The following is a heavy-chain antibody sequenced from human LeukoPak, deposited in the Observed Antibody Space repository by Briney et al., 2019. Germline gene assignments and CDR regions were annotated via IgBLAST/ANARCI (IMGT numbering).Heavy chain of an antibody. D-gene: IGHD2-15*01. V-gene: IGHV5-51*01. CDR2: IYPGESDT. CDR1: GYIFTSYW. CDR3: ARHPIRRHCSGGTCYATKDGFDI. Sequence: GAALKISCKGSGYIFTSYWIGWGRQLPGKGLEWMGIIYPGESDTRYSPSFQGQVIISADKAINNAFLHWSSLKASDTAMYYCARHPIRRHCSGGTCYATKDGFDIWGQGTMVTVSS. J-gene: IGHJ3*02.